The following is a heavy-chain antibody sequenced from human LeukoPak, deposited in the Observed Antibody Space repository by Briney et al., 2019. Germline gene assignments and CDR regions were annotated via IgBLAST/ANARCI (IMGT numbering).Heavy chain of an antibody. V-gene: IGHV3-66*01. Sequence: NPGGSLRLSCAASGFTVNSNYMSWVRQAPGKGLEWVSVIYSGGSTYYADSVKARFTISRDNSKNTLYLHMNSLRAEDTAIYYCVKDGGKSFSTTYDYWGQGTLVTVSS. CDR2: IYSGGST. D-gene: IGHD2-15*01. CDR3: VKDGGKSFSTTYDY. J-gene: IGHJ4*02. CDR1: GFTVNSNY.